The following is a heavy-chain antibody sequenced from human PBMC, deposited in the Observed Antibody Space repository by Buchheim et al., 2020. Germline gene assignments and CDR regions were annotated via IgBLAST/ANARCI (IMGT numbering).Heavy chain of an antibody. CDR1: GFTFSSYD. CDR2: ISGSANTIYNAGTI. D-gene: IGHD3-16*01. J-gene: IGHJ4*02. CDR3: ALGGQFDY. Sequence: EVQLVESGGGLVQPGGSLRLSCAASGFTFSSYDMHWVRQAPGKGLEWVSYISGSANTIYNAGTIYNADFVKGRFTISRDNAKNSLYLQMNSLRAEDTAVYYCALGGQFDYWGQGTL. V-gene: IGHV3-48*03.